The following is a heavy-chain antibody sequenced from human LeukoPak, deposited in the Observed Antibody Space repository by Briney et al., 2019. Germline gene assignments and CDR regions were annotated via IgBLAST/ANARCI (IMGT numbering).Heavy chain of an antibody. Sequence: SQTLSLTCTVSGGSISEGNHFWTWIRQPAGKGLEWIGRIFPGGSVNYNPSLESRLTLSIDTSKNQFSLKLSSVTAADTAVYYCARKSGEWSEWDYWGQGTLVTVSS. CDR3: ARKSGEWSEWDY. J-gene: IGHJ4*02. CDR1: GGSISEGNHF. V-gene: IGHV4-61*02. D-gene: IGHD3-3*01. CDR2: IFPGGSV.